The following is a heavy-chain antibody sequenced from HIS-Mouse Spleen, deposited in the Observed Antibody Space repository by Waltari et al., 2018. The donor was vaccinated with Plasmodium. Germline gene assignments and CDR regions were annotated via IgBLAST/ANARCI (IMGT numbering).Heavy chain of an antibody. V-gene: IGHV4-34*01. CDR3: ARVIPLGIPHFDY. Sequence: QVQLQQWGAGLLKPSETLSLTCAVYGGSFSGYYWSWIRQPPGKGLEWIGEINHSGSTNYNPSLKSRVTTSVDTSKNQFSLKLSSVTAADTAVYYCARVIPLGIPHFDYWGQGTLVTVSS. J-gene: IGHJ4*02. CDR2: INHSGST. D-gene: IGHD7-27*01. CDR1: GGSFSGYY.